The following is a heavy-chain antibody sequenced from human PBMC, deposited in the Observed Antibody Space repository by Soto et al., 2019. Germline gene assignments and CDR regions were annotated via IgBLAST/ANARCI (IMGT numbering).Heavy chain of an antibody. CDR1: GGSISSSSYY. J-gene: IGHJ4*02. Sequence: SETLSLTCTVSGGSISSSSYYWGWIRQPPGKGLEWIGSIYYSGSTYYNPSLKSRVTISVDTSKNQFSLKLSSVTAADTAVYYCARRSYGGVFDYWGQGTLVTVSS. D-gene: IGHD4-17*01. CDR3: ARRSYGGVFDY. V-gene: IGHV4-39*01. CDR2: IYYSGST.